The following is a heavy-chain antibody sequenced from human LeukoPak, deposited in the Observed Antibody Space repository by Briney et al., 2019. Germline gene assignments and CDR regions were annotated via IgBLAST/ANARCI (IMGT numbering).Heavy chain of an antibody. J-gene: IGHJ6*03. CDR2: IRSKAYGGTT. D-gene: IGHD3-10*01. Sequence: GGSLRLSCTASGFTFGDYAMSWFRQAPGKGLEWVGFIRSKAYGGTTEYAASVKGRFTISRDDSKSIAYLQMNSLKTEDTAVYYCTRNHYYGSGSHVGYYYYYMDVWGKGTTVTVSS. CDR1: GFTFGDYA. V-gene: IGHV3-49*03. CDR3: TRNHYYGSGSHVGYYYYYMDV.